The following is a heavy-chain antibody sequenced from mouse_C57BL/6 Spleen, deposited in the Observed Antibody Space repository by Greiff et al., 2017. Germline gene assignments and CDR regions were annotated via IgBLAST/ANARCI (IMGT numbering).Heavy chain of an antibody. D-gene: IGHD2-13*01. J-gene: IGHJ2*01. CDR2: IYPGDGDT. CDR1: GYAFSSSW. V-gene: IGHV1-82*01. CDR3: ARGDCYFDY. Sequence: VQLQQSGPELVKPGASVTFSCKASGYAFSSSWMNWVKQRPGKGLEWIGRIYPGDGDTNYNGKFKGTATLTADKSSSTAYMHLSSLTSEDSAVYFCARGDCYFDYWGQGTTLTVSS.